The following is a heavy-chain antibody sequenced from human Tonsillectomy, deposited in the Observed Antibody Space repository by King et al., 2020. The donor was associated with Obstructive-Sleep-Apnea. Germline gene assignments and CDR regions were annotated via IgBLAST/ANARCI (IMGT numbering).Heavy chain of an antibody. CDR2: ISSGGSTI. CDR1: GFTFSDYY. CDR3: AIDHRIATTGYDAFDI. V-gene: IGHV3-11*01. D-gene: IGHD6-13*01. Sequence: VQLVESGGGLVKPGGSLRLSCAASGFTFSDYYMSWFRQTPGKGLEWVSYISSGGSTIYYADSVKGRFTISRDNAKNSLYLQMNSLRAEDTAVYYCAIDHRIATTGYDAFDIWGQGTMVTVSS. J-gene: IGHJ3*02.